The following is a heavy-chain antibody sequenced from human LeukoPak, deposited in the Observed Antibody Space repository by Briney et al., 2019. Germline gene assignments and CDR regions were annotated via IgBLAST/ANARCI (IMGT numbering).Heavy chain of an antibody. CDR2: IYTSGST. CDR1: GGSISSGSVY. D-gene: IGHD1-7*01. CDR3: ARGNYPNWFDP. J-gene: IGHJ5*02. Sequence: SETLSLTCTVSGGSISSGSVYWGWVRQPAGKGRQWVGRIYTSGSTNYNPSLNSRVTIPVDKSQNQFSLKLISLTAADTAVYYCARGNYPNWFDPWGQGTLVTVSS. V-gene: IGHV4-61*02.